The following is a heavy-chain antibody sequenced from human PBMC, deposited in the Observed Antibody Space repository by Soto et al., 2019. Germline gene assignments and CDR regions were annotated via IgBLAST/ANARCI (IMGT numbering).Heavy chain of an antibody. CDR1: GFVFTNFW. V-gene: IGHV3-74*01. Sequence: LRLSCEASGFVFTNFWMHWVRHVPGKGLVWVARIDTSGHSTNYAESVKGRFTISRDNAKNTVSLQMNSLRVEDKGVYYCAKDSWYFDLWSQGSQVTVYS. CDR3: AKDSWYFDL. J-gene: IGHJ4*02. D-gene: IGHD6-13*01. CDR2: IDTSGHST.